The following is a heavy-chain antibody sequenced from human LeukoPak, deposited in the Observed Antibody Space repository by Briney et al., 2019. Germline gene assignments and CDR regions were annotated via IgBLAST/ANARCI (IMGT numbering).Heavy chain of an antibody. V-gene: IGHV3-30*18. CDR2: ISYDGSNK. CDR1: GFTFSSYG. D-gene: IGHD2-8*01. J-gene: IGHJ6*02. CDR3: AKGGAGYCTNGVCFNYYYYYGMDV. Sequence: GGSLRLSCAASGFTFSSYGMHWVRQAPGKGLEWVAVISYDGSNKYYADSVKGRFTISRDNSKNTLYLQMNSLRAEDTAVYYCAKGGAGYCTNGVCFNYYYYYGMDVWGQGTTVTVSS.